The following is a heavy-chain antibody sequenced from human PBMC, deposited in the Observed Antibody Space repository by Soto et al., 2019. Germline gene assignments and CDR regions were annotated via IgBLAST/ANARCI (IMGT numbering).Heavy chain of an antibody. CDR2: ITWNSGHI. Sequence: LRLSCVASGFNFDDSAMNWVRQVPGKGLEWVSGITWNSGHILYAASVEGRFTISRDNAKKSLYLELNSLRPEDTALYYCAKGRSSMIVVVMDYWGQGTPVTVSS. V-gene: IGHV3-9*01. CDR3: AKGRSSMIVVVMDY. D-gene: IGHD3-22*01. J-gene: IGHJ4*02. CDR1: GFNFDDSA.